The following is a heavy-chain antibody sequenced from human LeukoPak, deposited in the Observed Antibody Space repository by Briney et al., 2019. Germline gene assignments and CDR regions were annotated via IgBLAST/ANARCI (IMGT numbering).Heavy chain of an antibody. CDR2: ISGSGGST. V-gene: IGHV3-23*01. D-gene: IGHD4-17*01. Sequence: GGSLRLSCAASGFTFSSYWMSWVRQAPGKGLEWVSAISGSGGSTYYADSVKGRFTISRDNSKNTLYLQMNSLRAEDTAVYYCAKDIGGSYGDFGNDYWGQGTLVTVSS. CDR1: GFTFSSYW. J-gene: IGHJ4*02. CDR3: AKDIGGSYGDFGNDY.